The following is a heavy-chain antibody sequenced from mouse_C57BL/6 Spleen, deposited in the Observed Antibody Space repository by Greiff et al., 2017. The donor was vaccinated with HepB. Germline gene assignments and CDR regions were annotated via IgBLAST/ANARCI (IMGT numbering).Heavy chain of an antibody. CDR3: ARWGSSAWFAY. Sequence: VKPGASVKMSCKASGYTFTSYWITWVKQRPGQGLEWIGDIYPGSGSTNYNEKFKSKATLTVDTSSSTAYMQLSSLTSEDSAVYYCARWGSSAWFAYWGQGTLVTVSA. J-gene: IGHJ3*01. CDR1: GYTFTSYW. V-gene: IGHV1-55*01. CDR2: IYPGSGST. D-gene: IGHD1-1*01.